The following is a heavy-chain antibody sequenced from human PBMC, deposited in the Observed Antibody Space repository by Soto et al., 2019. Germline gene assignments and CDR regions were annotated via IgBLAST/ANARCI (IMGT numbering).Heavy chain of an antibody. V-gene: IGHV3-7*03. J-gene: IGHJ3*02. CDR2: IKGDGSDK. Sequence: EEHLVESGGGLVQPGGSLRVTCTASGFTFSNYWMSWVRQAPGKGLEWVAIIKGDGSDKYYKESVKGRFTISRDNAKNSLYLQMNNLGADDTAVYFCARGDRTIGDSFNIWGQGTMVTVSS. CDR3: ARGDRTIGDSFNI. D-gene: IGHD2-21*02. CDR1: GFTFSNYW.